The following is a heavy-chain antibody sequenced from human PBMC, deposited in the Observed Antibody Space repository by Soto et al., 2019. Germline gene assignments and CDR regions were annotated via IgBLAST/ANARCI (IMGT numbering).Heavy chain of an antibody. D-gene: IGHD6-19*01. CDR1: RFTFNNYW. CDR2: IKQDGSDE. CDR3: ARGVYSSGWYPDYFDY. V-gene: IGHV3-7*04. Sequence: EVELVESGGGLVQPGGSLRLSCAASRFTFNNYWRIWVRRAPGKGLEWVASIKQDGSDEYYVASVKGRFTISRDNAQNSLFLQMNSLRADDTAVYHCARGVYSSGWYPDYFDYWGQGTLVAVSS. J-gene: IGHJ4*02.